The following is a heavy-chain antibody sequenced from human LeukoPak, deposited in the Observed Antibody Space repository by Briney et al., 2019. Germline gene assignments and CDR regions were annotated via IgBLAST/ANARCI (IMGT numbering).Heavy chain of an antibody. J-gene: IGHJ4*02. D-gene: IGHD5-18*01. CDR2: ISSSSSYI. CDR3: ARHLSGITGYTYGRGIDY. V-gene: IGHV3-21*01. Sequence: GGSLRLSCAASGFTFNTYNMNWVRQAPGKGLEWVSSISSSSSYIYYADSVKGRFTISRDNAKNSLYLQMNSLGAEDTAVYYCARHLSGITGYTYGRGIDYWGQGTLLTVSS. CDR1: GFTFNTYN.